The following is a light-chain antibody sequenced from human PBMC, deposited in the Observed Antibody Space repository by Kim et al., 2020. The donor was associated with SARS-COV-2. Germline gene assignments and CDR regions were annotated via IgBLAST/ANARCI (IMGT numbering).Light chain of an antibody. CDR2: EAS. J-gene: IGKJ4*01. CDR1: QKVRSY. Sequence: VSPGERAALSHRGRQKVRSYLAGYQQKPGQAPRILIYEASNRATGIPARFSGSGSGTDFTVTIISLEPEDFAVYYCQHRSNWPPLFGGGTKVDIK. CDR3: QHRSNWPPL. V-gene: IGKV3-11*01.